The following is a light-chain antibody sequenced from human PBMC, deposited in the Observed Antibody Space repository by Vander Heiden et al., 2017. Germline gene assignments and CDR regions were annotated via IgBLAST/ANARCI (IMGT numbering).Light chain of an antibody. CDR2: CNN. CDR1: SSNIGSNT. J-gene: IGLJ1*01. CDR3: AAWDDSLNGYYV. V-gene: IGLV1-44*01. Sequence: QSVLTQPPSASGTPGQRATISCSGSSSNIGSNTVTWYQKLPATAPNPLLYCNNQRPSGVPDRVSGSKSGTSASLAISGLQSEDEADYYCAAWDDSLNGYYVFGTGTKVTVL.